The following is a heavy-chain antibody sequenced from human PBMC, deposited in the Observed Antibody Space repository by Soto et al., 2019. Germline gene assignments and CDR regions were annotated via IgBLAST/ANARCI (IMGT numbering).Heavy chain of an antibody. D-gene: IGHD3-10*01. Sequence: QVKVQQWGAGLLKPSETLSLTCAGSGGSFSKYYWSWIRHPPGRGLEWIGEVNHVENTNYNPSLKSRVTMSVDTSTKQFSLKLTSVTAADTAVYYCRKCFGDSLRDYWGQGTLVTVSS. J-gene: IGHJ4*02. CDR3: RKCFGDSLRDY. V-gene: IGHV4-34*01. CDR1: GGSFSKYY. CDR2: VNHVENT.